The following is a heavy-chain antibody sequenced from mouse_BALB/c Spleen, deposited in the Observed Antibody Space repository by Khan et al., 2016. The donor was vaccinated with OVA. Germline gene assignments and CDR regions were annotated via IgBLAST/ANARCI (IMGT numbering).Heavy chain of an antibody. CDR3: ARISSYWYSDV. J-gene: IGHJ1*01. V-gene: IGHV9-1*02. CDR1: GYTFTNYG. CDR2: INTYTGAP. Sequence: LVESGPELKKPGGTVKISCKASGYTFTNYGMNWVKQAPGKGLKWMGWINTYTGAPTYADDFKGRFVFSLETSDSTAYLQISSLKNEDMTTYFCARISSYWYSDVWGAGTTVTVSS. D-gene: IGHD6-2*01.